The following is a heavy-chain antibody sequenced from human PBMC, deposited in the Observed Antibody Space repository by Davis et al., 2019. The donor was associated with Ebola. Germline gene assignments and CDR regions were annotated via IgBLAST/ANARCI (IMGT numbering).Heavy chain of an antibody. D-gene: IGHD4-17*01. J-gene: IGHJ2*01. CDR1: GFIVSDKY. CDR2: IYRDGRT. Sequence: GGSLRLSCAASGFIVSDKYMSWVRQAPGKGLEWVSVIYRDGRTYHADSVKGRFTISRDNSKNTVYLQMNSLRAEDTAVYYCTRHVSGDFWYFDLGPWHPGHCLL. V-gene: IGHV3-53*01. CDR3: TRHVSGDFWYFDL.